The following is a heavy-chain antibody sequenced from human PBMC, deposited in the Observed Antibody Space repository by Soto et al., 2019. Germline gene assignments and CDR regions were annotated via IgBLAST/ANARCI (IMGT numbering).Heavy chain of an antibody. D-gene: IGHD6-13*01. CDR3: AHDRAAAGIYYYYGMDV. J-gene: IGHJ6*02. CDR1: GFTFSSYG. Sequence: QTGGSLRLSCAASGFTFSSYGMHWVLQAPGKGLEGVAVISYDGSNKYYADSVKGRFTISRDNSKNTLYLQMNSLRAEDTAVYYCAHDRAAAGIYYYYGMDVWGQGTTVPVSS. CDR2: ISYDGSNK. V-gene: IGHV3-30*18.